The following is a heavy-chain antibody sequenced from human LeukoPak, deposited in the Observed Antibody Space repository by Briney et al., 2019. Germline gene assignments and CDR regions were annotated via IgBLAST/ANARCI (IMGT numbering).Heavy chain of an antibody. CDR1: GFTFSSYG. J-gene: IGHJ4*02. CDR2: ISYDGSNK. D-gene: IGHD2-2*01. CDR3: AKENCSSTSCYLDGYSSSWVY. V-gene: IGHV3-30*18. Sequence: PGGSLRLSCAASGFTFSSYGMHWVRQAPGKGLEWVAVISYDGSNKYYADSVKGRFTISRDNSKNTLYLQMNSLRAEDTAVYYCAKENCSSTSCYLDGYSSSWVYWGQGTLVTVSS.